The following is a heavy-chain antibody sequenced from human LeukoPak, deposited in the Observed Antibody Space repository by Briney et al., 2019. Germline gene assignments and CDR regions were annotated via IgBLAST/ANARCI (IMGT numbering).Heavy chain of an antibody. D-gene: IGHD3-9*01. Sequence: GGSLRLSCAASGFTVSSNYMSWVRQAPGKGLEWVSVIYSGGSTYYADSVKGRFTISRDNSKNTLYLQMNSLRAEDTAVYYCARLDYDILTGSQAWWFDPWGQGTLVTVSS. V-gene: IGHV3-53*01. J-gene: IGHJ5*02. CDR2: IYSGGST. CDR3: ARLDYDILTGSQAWWFDP. CDR1: GFTVSSNY.